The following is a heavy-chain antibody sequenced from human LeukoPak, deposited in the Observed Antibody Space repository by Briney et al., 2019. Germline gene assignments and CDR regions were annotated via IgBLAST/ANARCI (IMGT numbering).Heavy chain of an antibody. Sequence: GGSLSLSCAASGFVFSASYMSWVRKAPGKGLEWVATIKPDGSEKYHVDSVSGRFTISRDNTNDSLFLQMNSLRVDDTAVYYCVRGGTYWAVSWGQGTLVNVS. CDR2: IKPDGSEK. CDR1: GFVFSASY. J-gene: IGHJ5*01. CDR3: VRGGTYWAVS. V-gene: IGHV3-7*01.